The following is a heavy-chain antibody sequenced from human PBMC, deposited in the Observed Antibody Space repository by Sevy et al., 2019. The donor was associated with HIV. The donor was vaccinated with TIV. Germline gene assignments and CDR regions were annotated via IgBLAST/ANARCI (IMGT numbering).Heavy chain of an antibody. CDR2: IKQDGSVK. D-gene: IGHD6-13*01. V-gene: IGHV3-7*01. CDR1: GFSLNSNW. Sequence: GGSLRLSCAASGFSLNSNWMSWVRQAPGKGLEWVANIKQDGSVKYYVDSVKGRFTISRDNARNLLYLQMNSLRAEDTALYYYVRAIAADGSFWGQGTLVTVSS. J-gene: IGHJ4*02. CDR3: VRAIAADGSF.